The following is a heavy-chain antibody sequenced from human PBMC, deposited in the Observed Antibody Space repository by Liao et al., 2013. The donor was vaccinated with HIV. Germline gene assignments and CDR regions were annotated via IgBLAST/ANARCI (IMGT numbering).Heavy chain of an antibody. CDR2: IYASRST. J-gene: IGHJ3*02. V-gene: IGHV4-61*02. CDR3: ARYCSSIRCNLGAFDI. Sequence: QVQLQQSGPGLVKPSQTLSLTCSVSGVSITTGSSFWAWIRQPAGKALEWIGRIYASRSTNYNPSLKSRVTISADTSKNEFSLKLTSVTAADTAVYYCARYCSSIRCNLGAFDIWGQGTMVTVSS. D-gene: IGHD2-2*01. CDR1: GVSITTGSSF.